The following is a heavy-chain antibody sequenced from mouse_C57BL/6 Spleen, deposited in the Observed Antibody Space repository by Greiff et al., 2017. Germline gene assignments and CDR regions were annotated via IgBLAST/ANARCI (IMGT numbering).Heavy chain of an antibody. CDR3: ARSDYYGSSDAMDY. V-gene: IGHV1-19*01. CDR1: GYTFTDYY. Sequence: EVQLQQSGPVLVKPGASVKMSCKASGYTFTDYYMNWVKQSHGKSLEWIGVINPYNGGTSYNQKFKGKATLTVDKSSSTAYMELNSLTSEDSAVYYCARSDYYGSSDAMDYWGQGTSVTVSS. CDR2: INPYNGGT. J-gene: IGHJ4*01. D-gene: IGHD1-1*01.